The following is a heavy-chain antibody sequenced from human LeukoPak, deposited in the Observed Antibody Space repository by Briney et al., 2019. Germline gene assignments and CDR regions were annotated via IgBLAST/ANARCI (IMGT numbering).Heavy chain of an antibody. CDR1: AYSISDGFL. Sequence: SETLSLTCTVSAYSISDGFLWGWIRQPPGKGLEWIGSIYHSGTTYCNPSPKSRVTMSVDTSKNQFSLKLSSVTAADTAVYYCTRLSHVAGAPKVSWFDPWGQGTLVTVSS. J-gene: IGHJ5*02. CDR2: IYHSGTT. CDR3: TRLSHVAGAPKVSWFDP. D-gene: IGHD1-26*01. V-gene: IGHV4-38-2*02.